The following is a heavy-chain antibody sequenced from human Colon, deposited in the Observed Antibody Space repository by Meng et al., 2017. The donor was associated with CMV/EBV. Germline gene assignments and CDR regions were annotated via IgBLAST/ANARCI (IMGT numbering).Heavy chain of an antibody. CDR1: LFSFSDYY. D-gene: IGHD6-13*01. Sequence: GESLKISCAASLFSFSDYYMTWIRQAPGKGLELISYIDTSGSSTYYADSVRGRFTISRDNARNSLYLQMNSLRAEDTAVYHCARDGGGVAAAANTLLYYYGLDVWGQGTTVTVSS. V-gene: IGHV3-11*04. CDR3: ARDGGGVAAAANTLLYYYGLDV. CDR2: IDTSGSST. J-gene: IGHJ6*02.